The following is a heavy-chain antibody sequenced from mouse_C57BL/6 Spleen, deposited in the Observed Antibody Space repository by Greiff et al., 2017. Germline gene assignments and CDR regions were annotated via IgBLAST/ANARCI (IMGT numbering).Heavy chain of an antibody. CDR3: ARSDYGDY. CDR1: GYTFTDYY. J-gene: IGHJ2*01. D-gene: IGHD1-1*02. V-gene: IGHV1-26*01. CDR2: INPNNGGT. Sequence: VQLQQSGPELVKPGASVKISCKASGYTFTDYYMNWVKQSHGKSLEWIGDINPNNGGTSYNQKFKGKATLTVDKSSSTAYMELRSLTSDDSAVYYCARSDYGDYWGQGTTLTVSS.